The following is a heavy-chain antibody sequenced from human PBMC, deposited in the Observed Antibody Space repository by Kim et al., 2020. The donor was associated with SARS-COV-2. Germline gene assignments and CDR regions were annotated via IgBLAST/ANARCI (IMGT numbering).Heavy chain of an antibody. Sequence: QGRVTITADESTSTAYMELSSLRSEDTAVYYCARELEYYYDSSGYRAFDIWGQGTMVTVSS. CDR3: ARELEYYYDSSGYRAFDI. D-gene: IGHD3-22*01. J-gene: IGHJ3*02. V-gene: IGHV1-69*01.